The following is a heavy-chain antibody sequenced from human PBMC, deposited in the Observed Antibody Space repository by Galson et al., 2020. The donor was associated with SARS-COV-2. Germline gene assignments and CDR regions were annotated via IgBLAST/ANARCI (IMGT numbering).Heavy chain of an antibody. Sequence: GGSLRLSCAASGFTFSSYGMHWVRQAPGKGLEWVAVIWYDGSNKYYADSVKGRFTISRDNSKNTLYLQMNSLRAEDTAVYYCARESKPPLLAFDYWGQGTLVTVSS. CDR2: IWYDGSNK. CDR1: GFTFSSYG. J-gene: IGHJ4*02. V-gene: IGHV3-33*01. CDR3: ARESKPPLLAFDY. D-gene: IGHD3-10*01.